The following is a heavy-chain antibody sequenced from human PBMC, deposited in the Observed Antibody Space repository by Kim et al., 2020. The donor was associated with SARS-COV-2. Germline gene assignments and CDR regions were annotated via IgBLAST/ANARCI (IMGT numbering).Heavy chain of an antibody. Sequence: GGSLRLSCAASGFTFSSYSMNWVRQAPGKGLEWVSSISSSRSYIYYADSVKGRFTISRDNAKNSLYLQMNSLRAEDTAVYYCARANEGSSVWFGWFDPSGQGTLVTVSS. CDR3: ARANEGSSVWFGWFDP. D-gene: IGHD6-19*01. V-gene: IGHV3-21*01. J-gene: IGHJ5*02. CDR2: ISSSRSYI. CDR1: GFTFSSYS.